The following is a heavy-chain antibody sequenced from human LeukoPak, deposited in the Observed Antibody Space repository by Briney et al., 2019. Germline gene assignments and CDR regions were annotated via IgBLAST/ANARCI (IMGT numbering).Heavy chain of an antibody. CDR3: ARDRSLGIIDY. D-gene: IGHD3-16*01. Sequence: SETLSLTCIVSGDSISGYYSGYYWSWIRQPPGKGLEWIGYIYYSGSTNYNPSLKSRVTISVDASKNHFSLKVTSVTAADTAVYYCARDRSLGIIDYWGQGTLVTVSS. CDR1: GDSISGYYSGYY. CDR2: IYYSGST. J-gene: IGHJ4*02. V-gene: IGHV4-61*03.